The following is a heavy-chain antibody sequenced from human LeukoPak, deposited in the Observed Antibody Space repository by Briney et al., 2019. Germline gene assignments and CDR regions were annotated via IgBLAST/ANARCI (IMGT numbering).Heavy chain of an antibody. Sequence: SETLSLTCTVSGGSISSSSYYWGWIRQPPGKGLEWIGHIYFIGNTNYNASLKSRVTISLDTSKNHFSLKLTSVTAADTAIYYCATKKTTPRSGFDYWGQGTLVTVSS. CDR3: ATKKTTPRSGFDY. V-gene: IGHV4-61*03. CDR1: GGSISSSSYY. CDR2: IYFIGNT. J-gene: IGHJ4*02. D-gene: IGHD6-25*01.